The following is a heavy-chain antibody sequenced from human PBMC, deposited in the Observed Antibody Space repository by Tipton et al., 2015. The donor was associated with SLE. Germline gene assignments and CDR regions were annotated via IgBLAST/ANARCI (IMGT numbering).Heavy chain of an antibody. Sequence: SLRLSCAASGFTFSSYWMAWVRQAPGKGLEWVANMREDGREKFYVDSVKGRFTISRDNAKNLLYLQMNSLRVEDTAVYYCARGLAAAGPWGQGTLVTVSS. V-gene: IGHV3-7*04. CDR3: ARGLAAAGP. D-gene: IGHD6-13*01. CDR2: MREDGREK. CDR1: GFTFSSYW. J-gene: IGHJ5*02.